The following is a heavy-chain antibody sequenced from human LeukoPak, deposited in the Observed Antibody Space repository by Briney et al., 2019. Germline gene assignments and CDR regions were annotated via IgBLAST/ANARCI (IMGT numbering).Heavy chain of an antibody. Sequence: SETLSLTCTVSGGSISSGSYYWSWIRQPAGKGLEWIGRIYYSGSTNYNPSFKSRVTISVDTSKNQFSLKLSSVTAADTAVYYCARHFHSRSGWLFDYWGQGTLVTVSS. CDR1: GGSISSGSYY. D-gene: IGHD6-19*01. CDR3: ARHFHSRSGWLFDY. J-gene: IGHJ4*02. V-gene: IGHV4-61*02. CDR2: IYYSGST.